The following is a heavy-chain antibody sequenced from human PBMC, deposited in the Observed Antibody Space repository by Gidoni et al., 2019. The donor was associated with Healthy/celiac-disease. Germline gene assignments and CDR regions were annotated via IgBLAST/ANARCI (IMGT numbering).Heavy chain of an antibody. CDR1: GGSISSYY. Sequence: QVQLQESGPGLVKPSETLSLTCTVSGGSISSYYWSWIRQPPGKGLEWIGYIYYSGSTNYNPSLKSRVTISVDTSKNQFSLKLSSVTAADTAVYYCARGDYYGSGSRIGWFDPWGQGTLVTVSS. J-gene: IGHJ5*02. D-gene: IGHD3-10*01. CDR2: IYYSGST. V-gene: IGHV4-59*01. CDR3: ARGDYYGSGSRIGWFDP.